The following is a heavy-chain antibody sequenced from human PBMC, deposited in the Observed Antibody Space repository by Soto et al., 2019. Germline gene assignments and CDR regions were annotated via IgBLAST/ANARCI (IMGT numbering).Heavy chain of an antibody. CDR1: GYTFSSYA. J-gene: IGHJ6*02. Sequence: GASVKVSCKASGYTFSSYAISWVRQAPGQGLKWMGGIIPIFGTANYAQKFQGRVTITADESTSTAYMELGSLRSEDTAVYYCASSLLILHYGMDVWGQGTTVTVSS. V-gene: IGHV1-69*13. CDR2: IIPIFGTA. CDR3: ASSLLILHYGMDV. D-gene: IGHD3-3*01.